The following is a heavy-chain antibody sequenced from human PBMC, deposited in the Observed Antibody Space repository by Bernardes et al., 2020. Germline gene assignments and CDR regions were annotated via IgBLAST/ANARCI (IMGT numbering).Heavy chain of an antibody. D-gene: IGHD3-22*01. J-gene: IGHJ4*02. V-gene: IGHV3-33*01. CDR1: GFTFSSYG. CDR3: ARDWGTHYYDSSGYYAY. Sequence: GGSLRLSRAASGFTFSSYGMHWVRQAPGKGLEWVAVIWYDGSNKYYADSVKGRFTISRDNSKNTLYLQMNSLRAEDTAVYYCARDWGTHYYDSSGYYAYWGQGTLVTVSS. CDR2: IWYDGSNK.